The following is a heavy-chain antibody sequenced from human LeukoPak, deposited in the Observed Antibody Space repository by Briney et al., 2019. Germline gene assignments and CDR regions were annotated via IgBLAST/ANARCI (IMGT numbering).Heavy chain of an antibody. CDR3: ARHLVRGVIMGP. J-gene: IGHJ5*02. D-gene: IGHD3-10*01. CDR1: GGSISSYY. V-gene: IGHV4-59*08. Sequence: SETLSLTCTVSGGSISSYYWSWIRQPPGKGLEWIGYIYYSGSSNYNPSLKSRVTISVDTSKNQFSLKLSSVTAAGTAVYYCARHLVRGVIMGPWGQGTLVTVSS. CDR2: IYYSGSS.